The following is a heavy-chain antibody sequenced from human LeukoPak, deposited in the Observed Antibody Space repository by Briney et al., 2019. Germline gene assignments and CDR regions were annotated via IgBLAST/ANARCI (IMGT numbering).Heavy chain of an antibody. CDR1: RFTFSKYA. V-gene: IGHV3-23*01. CDR3: AKSDIAAAGTGAFDI. J-gene: IGHJ3*02. CDR2: ISGSGGST. Sequence: PGGSLRLSCAASRFTFSKYAMNWVRQAPGKGLEWVSGISGSGGSTDYADSVKGRFTISRDNSKNTLYLQMSSLRAEDAALYYCAKSDIAAAGTGAFDIWGQGTMVTVSS. D-gene: IGHD6-13*01.